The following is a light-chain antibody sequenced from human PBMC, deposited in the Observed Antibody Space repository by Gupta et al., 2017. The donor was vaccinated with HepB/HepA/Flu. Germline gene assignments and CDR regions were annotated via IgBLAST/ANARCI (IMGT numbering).Light chain of an antibody. J-gene: IGLJ3*02. V-gene: IGLV2-18*02. CDR3: SSYTSSSTWV. CDR2: EVN. CDR1: SSDVGSYNR. Sequence: SALTHPPSVSGSPGQSVTISCTGTSSDVGSYNRVAWYQQPPGTAPKLMIYEVNNRPPGVPDRFSGSKSGNTASLTISGRQAEDEADYYCSSYTSSSTWVFGGGTKLTVL.